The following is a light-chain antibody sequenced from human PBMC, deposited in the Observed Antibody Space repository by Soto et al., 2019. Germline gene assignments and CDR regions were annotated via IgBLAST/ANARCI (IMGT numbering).Light chain of an antibody. CDR3: QQRNVWQPVT. CDR1: QSVSSY. J-gene: IGKJ5*01. CDR2: DAS. V-gene: IGKV3-11*01. Sequence: EIVFTQSPATLSLSPGERGTLSCRASQSVSSYLAWYRQKPGQAPRLLIYDASNRANGIPARFSGSGSGTDFTPTLRSLEPEDSAVYYCQQRNVWQPVTFGQGTRLEIK.